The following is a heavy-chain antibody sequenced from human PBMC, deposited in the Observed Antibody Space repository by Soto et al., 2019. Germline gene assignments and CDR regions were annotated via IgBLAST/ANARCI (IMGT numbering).Heavy chain of an antibody. CDR3: AATYDFWSGYYLFDY. CDR2: IVVGSGNT. Sequence: QMQLVQSGPEVKKPGTSVQVSCKASGFTFTSSAVQWVRQARGQRLEWIGWIVVGSGNTNYAQKFQERVTITRDMSTSTAYMELSSLRSGDTAVYYCAATYDFWSGYYLFDYWGQGTLVTVSS. D-gene: IGHD3-3*01. CDR1: GFTFTSSA. V-gene: IGHV1-58*01. J-gene: IGHJ4*02.